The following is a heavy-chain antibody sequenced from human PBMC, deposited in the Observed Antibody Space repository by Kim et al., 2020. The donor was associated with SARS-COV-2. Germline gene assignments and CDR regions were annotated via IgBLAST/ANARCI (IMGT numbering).Heavy chain of an antibody. CDR3: ARGSIDSSGLDY. V-gene: IGHV3-7*03. Sequence: YVDSVRGRFTISRDDAKNSLYLQMDGLTVEDTAMYFCARGSIDSSGLDYWGQGTQVTVSP. J-gene: IGHJ4*02. D-gene: IGHD3-22*01.